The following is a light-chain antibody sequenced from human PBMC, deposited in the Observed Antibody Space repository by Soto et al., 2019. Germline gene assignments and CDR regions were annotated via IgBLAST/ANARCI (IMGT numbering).Light chain of an antibody. CDR3: QSYDSSLSGFYV. V-gene: IGLV1-40*01. CDR2: GNS. CDR1: ISKIGAGYD. Sequence: QSVLTQPPSVSGAPGQRVTISCTGSISKIGAGYDVHWYQQLPGTAPKLLIYGNSNRPSGIPDRFSGSKSGTSASLAITGLQAEDEADYYCQSYDSSLSGFYVFGTGTKVTVL. J-gene: IGLJ1*01.